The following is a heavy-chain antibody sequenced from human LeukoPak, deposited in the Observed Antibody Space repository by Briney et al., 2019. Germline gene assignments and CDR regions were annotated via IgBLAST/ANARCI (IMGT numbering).Heavy chain of an antibody. V-gene: IGHV3-23*01. CDR2: ISGSGGST. CDR3: AKDITPQNYYDTGGALDY. CDR1: GFTFDDYA. Sequence: PGGSLRLSCAASGFTFDDYAMSWVRQAPGKGLEWVSAISGSGGSTYYADSVKGRFTISRDNSKNTLYLQMNSLRAEDTAVYYCAKDITPQNYYDTGGALDYWGQGTLVTVSS. D-gene: IGHD3-22*01. J-gene: IGHJ4*02.